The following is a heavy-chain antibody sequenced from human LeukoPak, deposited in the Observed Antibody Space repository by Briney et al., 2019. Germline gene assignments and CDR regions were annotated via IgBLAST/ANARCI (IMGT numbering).Heavy chain of an antibody. CDR1: GYSISSGYY. CDR2: INLDGSVK. J-gene: IGHJ4*02. D-gene: IGHD3-22*01. V-gene: IGHV3-7*01. Sequence: ETLSLTCAVSGYSISSGYYWGWIRQPPGKGLEWVANINLDGSVKHYVDSAKGRFTISRDNAKNSLYLQMNSLRAEDTALYYCATSDDSSGSDWGQGTLVTVSS. CDR3: ATSDDSSGSD.